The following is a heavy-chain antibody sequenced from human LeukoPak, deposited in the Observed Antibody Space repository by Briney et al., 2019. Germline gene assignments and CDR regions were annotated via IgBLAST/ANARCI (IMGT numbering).Heavy chain of an antibody. Sequence: GGSLRLSCAASGFTLSSYWMHWVRQVPGKGLVWVSRIKSDGSDTRYADSVKGRFTISRDNAKNTLYLQMNSLRAEDTAVYYCARVYSSTSGKNAFDIWGQGTMVTVSS. D-gene: IGHD6-6*01. J-gene: IGHJ3*02. CDR1: GFTLSSYW. V-gene: IGHV3-74*01. CDR2: IKSDGSDT. CDR3: ARVYSSTSGKNAFDI.